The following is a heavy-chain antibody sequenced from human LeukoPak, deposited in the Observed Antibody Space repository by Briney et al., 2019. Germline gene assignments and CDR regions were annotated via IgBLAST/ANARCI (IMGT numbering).Heavy chain of an antibody. CDR1: GGSISNYY. D-gene: IGHD3-22*01. CDR2: IYYSGST. CDR3: ARHSYYYDSRGYYYFDY. Sequence: SETLSLTCTVSGGSISNYYWSWLRQPPGKGLEWIGYIYYSGSTNYNPSLKSRVTISVDTSKNQFSLKLFSVTAADTAVYYCARHSYYYDSRGYYYFDYWGQGTLVTVSS. V-gene: IGHV4-59*08. J-gene: IGHJ4*02.